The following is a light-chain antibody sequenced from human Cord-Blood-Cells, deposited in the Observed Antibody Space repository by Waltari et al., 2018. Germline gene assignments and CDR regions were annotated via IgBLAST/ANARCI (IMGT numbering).Light chain of an antibody. CDR2: KDS. J-gene: IGLJ1*01. CDR1: ALPKKY. Sequence: SYELTQPPSVSVSLGQMARITCSGEALPKKYAYWYQQKPGQAPVLMIYKDSERPSGIPERFSGSSSGTIVTLTISGVQAEDEADYYCLSADSSGTYVFGTGTKVTVL. CDR3: LSADSSGTYV. V-gene: IGLV3-16*01.